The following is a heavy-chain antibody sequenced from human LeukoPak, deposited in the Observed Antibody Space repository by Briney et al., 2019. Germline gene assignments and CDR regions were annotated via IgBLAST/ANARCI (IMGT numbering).Heavy chain of an antibody. V-gene: IGHV4-39*07. CDR1: GGSISSSIYY. D-gene: IGHD4-23*01. Sequence: SETLSLTCTVSGGSISSSIYYWGWIRQPPGKGLEWIGSIYYSGSTYYNPSLKSRVTISVDTSKNQFSLKLSSVTAADTAVYYCASDLLTVASFDYWGQGTLVTVSS. J-gene: IGHJ4*02. CDR3: ASDLLTVASFDY. CDR2: IYYSGST.